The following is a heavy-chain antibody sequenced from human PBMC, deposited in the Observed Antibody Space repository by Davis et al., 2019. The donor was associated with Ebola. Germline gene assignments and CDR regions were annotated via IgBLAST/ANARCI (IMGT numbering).Heavy chain of an antibody. J-gene: IGHJ4*02. CDR3: ATEHGGDYRHY. CDR1: GCTFISYA. D-gene: IGHD4-11*01. Sequence: SVKVSCKASGCTFISYAISWVRQAPGQGLEWMGGIIPIFGTANYAQKFQGRVTITADESTSTAYMELSSLRSEDTAVYYCATEHGGDYRHYWGQGTLVTVSS. V-gene: IGHV1-69*13. CDR2: IIPIFGTA.